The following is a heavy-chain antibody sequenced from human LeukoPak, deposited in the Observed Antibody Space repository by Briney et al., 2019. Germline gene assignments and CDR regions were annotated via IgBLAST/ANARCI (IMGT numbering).Heavy chain of an antibody. D-gene: IGHD2-2*01. Sequence: GGSLRLSCAASGFTFSSYSMNWVRQAPGKGLEWVSSISSSSSYIYYADSVKGRFTISRDNAKNSLYLQMNSLRVEDTAVYYCARDQSVVAWRDQLLSYYYYMDVWGKGTTVTVSS. CDR2: ISSSSSYI. CDR1: GFTFSSYS. V-gene: IGHV3-21*01. J-gene: IGHJ6*03. CDR3: ARDQSVVAWRDQLLSYYYYMDV.